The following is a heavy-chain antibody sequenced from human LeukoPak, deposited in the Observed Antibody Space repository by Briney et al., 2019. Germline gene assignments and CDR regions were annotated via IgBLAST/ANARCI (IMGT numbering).Heavy chain of an antibody. CDR2: TSGSSAGT. D-gene: IGHD3-10*01. V-gene: IGHV3-23*01. J-gene: IGHJ5*01. CDR3: AKGLGIGELWVDS. CDR1: GFSFSSYA. Sequence: PGGSLRLSCASSGFSFSSYAMSWVRQAPGKGLEWVSSTSGSSAGTYYADSVKGRFTISRDNSKNTVYLQMNSLRAEDTAVYYCAKGLGIGELWVDSWGQGTLVTVSS.